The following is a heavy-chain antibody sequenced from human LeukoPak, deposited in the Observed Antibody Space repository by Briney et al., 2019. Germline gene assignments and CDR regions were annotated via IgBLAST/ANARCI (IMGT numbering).Heavy chain of an antibody. CDR1: SGSISSYY. V-gene: IGHV4-59*01. CDR3: ARNGAYCSGGSCAHDTFDM. D-gene: IGHD2-15*01. Sequence: SETLSLTCTVSSGSISSYYWSWIRQPPGKGLEWIGYIYYSGSTTYNTSLKSRVTISVATSKNQFSLKLSSVTAADTAVYYCARNGAYCSGGSCAHDTFDMWGQGTMVTVSS. CDR2: IYYSGST. J-gene: IGHJ3*02.